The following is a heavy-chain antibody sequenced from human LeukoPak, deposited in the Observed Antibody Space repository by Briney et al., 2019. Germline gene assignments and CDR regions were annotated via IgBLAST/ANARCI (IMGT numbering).Heavy chain of an antibody. Sequence: PGGSLRLSCVASGFTFNTYSMHWVRQAPGKGLEWVAVLSFDGDEKHYADSVKGRFTISRDNAKNSLYLQMNSLRAEDTALYYCAKDIGPGRIQLFNWWGQGTLVTVSS. D-gene: IGHD5-18*01. V-gene: IGHV3-30-3*01. CDR2: LSFDGDEK. CDR3: AKDIGPGRIQLFNW. J-gene: IGHJ4*02. CDR1: GFTFNTYS.